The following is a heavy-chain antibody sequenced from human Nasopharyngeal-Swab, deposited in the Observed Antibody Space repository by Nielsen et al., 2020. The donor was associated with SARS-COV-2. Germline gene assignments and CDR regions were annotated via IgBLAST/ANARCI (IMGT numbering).Heavy chain of an antibody. V-gene: IGHV3-7*01. J-gene: IGHJ3*02. D-gene: IGHD2-2*01. CDR2: IKQDGSEK. CDR1: GFTFSSYW. Sequence: GESLKISCAASGFTFSSYWMSWVRQAPGKGLEWVANIKQDGSEKYYVDSVKGRFTISRDNAKNSLYLQMNSLRAEDTAVYYCARDRGYAGAFDIWGQGTMVTVSS. CDR3: ARDRGYAGAFDI.